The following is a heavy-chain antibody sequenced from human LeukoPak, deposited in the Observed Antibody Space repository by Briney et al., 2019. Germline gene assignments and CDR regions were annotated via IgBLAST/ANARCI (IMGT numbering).Heavy chain of an antibody. V-gene: IGHV1-69*06. CDR2: IIPIFGTA. D-gene: IGHD3-22*01. Sequence: GASVKVSCKASGGTFSSYAISWVRQAPGQGLEWMGGIIPIFGTANYAQKFQGRVTITADKSTSTAYMELSSLRSEDTAVYYCATALGDSSGYYGESYYYYYMDVWGKGTTVTVSS. CDR3: ATALGDSSGYYGESYYYYYMDV. CDR1: GGTFSSYA. J-gene: IGHJ6*03.